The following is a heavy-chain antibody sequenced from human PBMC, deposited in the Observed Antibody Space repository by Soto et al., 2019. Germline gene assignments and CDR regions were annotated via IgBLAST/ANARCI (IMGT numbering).Heavy chain of an antibody. Sequence: NPSETLSLTCSVSGGSISSTTYYWGWIRQPPGKGLEWIGSIHYTGSTYYSPSLKSRVTISVDTSKNQFSLNVTTVTATDTAVYYCARTWSTTYYYYGMEVWGQGTTVTVSS. J-gene: IGHJ6*02. D-gene: IGHD1-1*01. CDR1: GGSISSTTYY. CDR3: ARTWSTTYYYYGMEV. V-gene: IGHV4-39*01. CDR2: IHYTGST.